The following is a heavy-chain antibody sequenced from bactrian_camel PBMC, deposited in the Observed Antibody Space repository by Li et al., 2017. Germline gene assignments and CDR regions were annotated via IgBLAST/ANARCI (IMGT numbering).Heavy chain of an antibody. CDR2: IVSDGRT. V-gene: IGHV3S53*01. Sequence: HVQLVESGGGSVQAGGSLRLSCVASTYNYRTNCWGWFRQTPGKEREEVAAIVSDGRTTYADSVKGRFTISEDNAKNTVYLQMNSLKPEDTAMYYCAGRTDGNCGVWYLTTTSAFQYWGQGTQVTVS. CDR3: AGRTDGNCGVWYLTTTSAFQY. CDR1: TYNYRTNC. D-gene: IGHD3*01. J-gene: IGHJ4*01.